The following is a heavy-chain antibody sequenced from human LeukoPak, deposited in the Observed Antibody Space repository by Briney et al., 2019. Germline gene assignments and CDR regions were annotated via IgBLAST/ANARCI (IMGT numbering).Heavy chain of an antibody. V-gene: IGHV1-18*01. Sequence: GASVKVSCKASGYILTINGTSWVRQAPGQGLEWMGWISANSGNANYAQRLQGRVTMTTDTSTTTAYMELRSLRTDDTAVYYCARDRNHAFDFWGQGTMVTVSS. J-gene: IGHJ3*01. CDR2: ISANSGNA. CDR3: ARDRNHAFDF. CDR1: GYILTING.